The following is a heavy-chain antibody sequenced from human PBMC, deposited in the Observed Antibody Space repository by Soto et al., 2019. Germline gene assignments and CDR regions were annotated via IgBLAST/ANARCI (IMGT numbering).Heavy chain of an antibody. J-gene: IGHJ2*01. Sequence: GGSLRLSCAASGFPFSYAWMSWVRQAPGEGLEWVARIKSETDGGTTDYAAPVEGRFTISRHDSKNTLDLQMNNLKTEDTAVYYCTRERWDYGDPKWYFDLWGRGTLVTVSS. D-gene: IGHD4-17*01. CDR1: GFPFSYAW. V-gene: IGHV3-15*01. CDR2: IKSETDGGTT. CDR3: TRERWDYGDPKWYFDL.